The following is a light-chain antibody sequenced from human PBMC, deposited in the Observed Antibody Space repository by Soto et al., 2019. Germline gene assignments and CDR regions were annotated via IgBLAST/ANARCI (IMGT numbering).Light chain of an antibody. CDR3: QQSDDWLDT. CDR2: DAS. J-gene: IGKJ1*01. Sequence: EKVMTQSPATLSVSPGERATLSCRASQSVSSNLAWYQQKPGQALRLLIYDASTMATGIPARFSGSGSGTEFTLNISGLQAEDVAVYYSQQSDDWLDTFGQGNKGEIK. CDR1: QSVSSN. V-gene: IGKV3-15*01.